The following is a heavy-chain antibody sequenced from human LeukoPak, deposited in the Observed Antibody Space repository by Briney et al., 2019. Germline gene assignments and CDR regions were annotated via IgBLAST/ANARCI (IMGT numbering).Heavy chain of an antibody. CDR3: ARDQVTAIRHYYYYYMDV. J-gene: IGHJ6*03. V-gene: IGHV3-21*01. CDR2: ISSSSSYI. Sequence: GGSLRLSCAASGFTFSSYSMYWVRQAPGKGLEWVSSISSSSSYIYYADSVKGRFTISRDNAKNSLYLQMNSLRAEDTAVYYCARDQVTAIRHYYYYYMDVWGKGTAVTVSS. CDR1: GFTFSSYS. D-gene: IGHD2-21*02.